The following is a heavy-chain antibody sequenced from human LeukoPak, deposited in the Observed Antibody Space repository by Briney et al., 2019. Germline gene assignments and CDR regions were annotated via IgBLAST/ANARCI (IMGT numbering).Heavy chain of an antibody. CDR1: GYTFTSYD. V-gene: IGHV1-8*01. CDR2: MNPNSGNT. Sequence: ASVKVSCKASGYTFTSYDINWVRQAIGQGLEWMGWMNPNSGNTGYAQKFQGRVTMTRNTSISTAYMELSSLRSEDTAVYYCARGRRIAVAGTITRYYFDYWGQGTLVTVSS. D-gene: IGHD6-19*01. CDR3: ARGRRIAVAGTITRYYFDY. J-gene: IGHJ4*02.